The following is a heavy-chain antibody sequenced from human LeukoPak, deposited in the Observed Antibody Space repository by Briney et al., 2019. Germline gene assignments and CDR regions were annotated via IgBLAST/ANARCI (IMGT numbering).Heavy chain of an antibody. CDR2: ISYDGSNK. D-gene: IGHD6-19*01. V-gene: IGHV3-30-3*01. CDR1: GFTFSSYA. J-gene: IGHJ4*02. CDR3: ARESVAGDNDY. Sequence: GRSLRLSCAAPGFTFSSYAMHWVRQAPGKGLEWVAVISYDGSNKYYADSVKGRFTISRDNSKNTLYLQMNSLRAEDTAVYYCARESVAGDNDYWGQGTLVTVSS.